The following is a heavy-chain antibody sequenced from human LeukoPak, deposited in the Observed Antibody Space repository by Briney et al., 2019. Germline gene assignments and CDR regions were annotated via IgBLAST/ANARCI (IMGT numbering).Heavy chain of an antibody. D-gene: IGHD5-24*01. V-gene: IGHV4-38-2*02. CDR3: ARAMATIADY. J-gene: IGHJ4*02. CDR2: IYHSGST. CDR1: GYSISSGYY. Sequence: SETLSLTCTVSGYSISSGYYWGWIRQPPGKGLEWIGSIYHSGSTYYNPSLKSRVTISVDTSKNQFSLKLSSVTAADTAVYYCARAMATIADYWGQGTLVTVSS.